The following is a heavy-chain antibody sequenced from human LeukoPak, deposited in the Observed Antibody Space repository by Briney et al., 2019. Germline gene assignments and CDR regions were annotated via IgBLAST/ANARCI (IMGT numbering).Heavy chain of an antibody. CDR3: ARADRITGTDFDY. CDR1: GGSISSGSYY. D-gene: IGHD1-20*01. J-gene: IGHJ4*02. CDR2: IYTSGST. V-gene: IGHV4-61*02. Sequence: SGTLSLTCTVSGGSISSGSYYWSWIRQPAGKGLEWIGRIYTSGSTNYNPSLKGRVTISVDTSKNQFSLKLSSVTAADTAVYYCARADRITGTDFDYWGQGTLVTVSS.